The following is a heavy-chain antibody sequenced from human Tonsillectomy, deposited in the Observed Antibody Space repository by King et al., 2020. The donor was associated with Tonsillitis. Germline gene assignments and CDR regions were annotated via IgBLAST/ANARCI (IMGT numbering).Heavy chain of an antibody. D-gene: IGHD6-13*01. J-gene: IGHJ6*02. Sequence: TLKESGPTLVKPTQTLTLTCTFSGFSLSTSGVGVGWIRQPPGKALEWLALIYWNDDKRYSPSLKSRLTITKDTSKNQVVLTITNMDPVDTATYYCAHSPAFPNRIAYTYGMDVWGQGTTVTVSS. V-gene: IGHV2-5*01. CDR1: GFSLSTSGVG. CDR3: AHSPAFPNRIAYTYGMDV. CDR2: IYWNDDK.